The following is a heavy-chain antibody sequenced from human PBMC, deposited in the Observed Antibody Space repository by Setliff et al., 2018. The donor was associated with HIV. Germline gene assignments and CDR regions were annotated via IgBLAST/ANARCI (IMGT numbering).Heavy chain of an antibody. CDR3: HSGYDTEEQSYFDY. J-gene: IGHJ4*02. V-gene: IGHV3-23*01. CDR1: GFDFSSHA. Sequence: PGGSLRLSCAASGFDFSSHAMSWVRQAPGKGLEWLSVISGHTINVYYADSVKGRFTISRDNSKNTLYLQLNSLSAEDTAIYYCHSGYDTEEQSYFDYWGQGTLVTVSS. D-gene: IGHD5-12*01. CDR2: ISGHTINV.